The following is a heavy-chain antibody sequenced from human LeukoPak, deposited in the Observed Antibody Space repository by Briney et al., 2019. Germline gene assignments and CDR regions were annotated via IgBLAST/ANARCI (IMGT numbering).Heavy chain of an antibody. V-gene: IGHV3-74*01. CDR1: GFTVSSYW. Sequence: HRGGSMSLSCEASGFTVSSYWMRWVRQAAGKGVVWVSRINSDGSSTNYADSVKGRFTISRDNAKNTLYLQMNSLRAEDTAVYYCASTLSSSPHWGRGTLVTVSS. J-gene: IGHJ4*02. CDR2: INSDGSST. CDR3: ASTLSSSPH. D-gene: IGHD6-6*01.